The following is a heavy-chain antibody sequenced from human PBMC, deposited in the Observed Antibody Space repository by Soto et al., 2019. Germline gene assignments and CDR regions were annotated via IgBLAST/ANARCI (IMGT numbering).Heavy chain of an antibody. V-gene: IGHV4-59*01. CDR3: ATDRLTEQQLGGYYYYAMDV. CDR1: GGSINNYY. Sequence: SETLSLTCSVSGGSINNYYWSWIRQPPGKGLEWIGYIYYTGTTYYNPSLKSRVTISVDTSKNQFSLKLTSVTAADTAVYYCATDRLTEQQLGGYYYYAMDVWGRGTTVTV. J-gene: IGHJ6*02. CDR2: IYYTGTT. D-gene: IGHD6-13*01.